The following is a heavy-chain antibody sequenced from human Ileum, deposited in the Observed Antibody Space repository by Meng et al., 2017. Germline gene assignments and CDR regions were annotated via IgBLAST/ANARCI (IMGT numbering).Heavy chain of an antibody. J-gene: IGHJ4*02. CDR2: ISSSGISI. CDR3: VSEGEHDYNFDF. CDR1: GFTFSSSK. D-gene: IGHD5-24*01. Sequence: GESLKISRAASGFTFSSSKMHWVRLSPGKGLEWVSYISSSGISICYGDSVKGRFTISRDNAKNSLYLQMNSLRAEDAAVYYCVSEGEHDYNFDFWGQGTLVTVSS. V-gene: IGHV3-48*03.